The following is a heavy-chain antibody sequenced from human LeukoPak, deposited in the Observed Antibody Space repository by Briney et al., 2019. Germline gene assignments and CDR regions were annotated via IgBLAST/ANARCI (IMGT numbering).Heavy chain of an antibody. CDR2: IIPIFGTA. Sequence: VASVKVSCKASGGTFSSYAISWVRQAPGQGLEWMGGIIPIFGTANYAQKFQGRVTITADESTSTAYMELSSLRSEDTAVYYCARGSRGGYSYGYSHYYYYYGMDVWGQGTTVTVS. J-gene: IGHJ6*02. CDR3: ARGSRGGYSYGYSHYYYYYGMDV. CDR1: GGTFSSYA. D-gene: IGHD5-18*01. V-gene: IGHV1-69*13.